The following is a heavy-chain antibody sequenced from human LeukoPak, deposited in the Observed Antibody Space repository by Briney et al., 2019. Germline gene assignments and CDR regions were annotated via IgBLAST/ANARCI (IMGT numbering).Heavy chain of an antibody. CDR1: GGSFSAYY. J-gene: IGHJ4*03. Sequence: PLETLSLTCAVYGGSFSAYYWSWIRQSPGKGLEWIAEINHHGDTNYNPSVKSRVSISVDTSKNQFSLKVTSLTAADTAVYYCARGPTISETGYFDYWGQGTLVTVSS. CDR2: INHHGDT. V-gene: IGHV4-34*01. D-gene: IGHD1-1*01. CDR3: ARGPTISETGYFDY.